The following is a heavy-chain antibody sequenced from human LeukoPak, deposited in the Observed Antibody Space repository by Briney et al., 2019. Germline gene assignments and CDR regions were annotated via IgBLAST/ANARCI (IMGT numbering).Heavy chain of an antibody. D-gene: IGHD1-26*01. J-gene: IGHJ4*02. CDR2: ISSDGSRV. Sequence: PGGSLRLSCAASGFTFSDYWMHWVRQAPGKGLVWVSRISSDGSRVTYADSVKGRFTISRDNAKNTVYLQMNSLRAEDTAVYYCARDWENGRMVPSGYFDYWGQGTLVTVSS. CDR1: GFTFSDYW. V-gene: IGHV3-74*01. CDR3: ARDWENGRMVPSGYFDY.